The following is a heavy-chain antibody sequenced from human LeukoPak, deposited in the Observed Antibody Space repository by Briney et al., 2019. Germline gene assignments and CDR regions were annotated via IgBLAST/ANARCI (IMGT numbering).Heavy chain of an antibody. CDR3: ARGKTSQNIVTRKTYNWFDP. Sequence: GGSLRLSCAASGFTFSSYSMNWVRQAPGKGLEWVSSISSSSDYIYYADSVKGRFTISRDNAKNSLYLQMKSLRAEDTAVYYCARGKTSQNIVTRKTYNWFDPWGQGTLVTVSS. D-gene: IGHD2/OR15-2a*01. J-gene: IGHJ5*02. CDR1: GFTFSSYS. V-gene: IGHV3-21*01. CDR2: ISSSSDYI.